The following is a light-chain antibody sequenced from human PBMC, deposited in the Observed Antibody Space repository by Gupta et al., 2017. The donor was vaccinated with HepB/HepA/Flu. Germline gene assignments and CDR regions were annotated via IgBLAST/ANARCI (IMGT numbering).Light chain of an antibody. V-gene: IGLV3-1*01. Sequence: SYDLPQPPSVSVSPGQTANIACPGDKLGNKDVSWYQQKPGQSPVMVIYQDLKRPSGIPERSSGSNSGSTATLTISGTQPMDEADYYCQTWDSRAEVFGGGTKLTVL. CDR1: KLGNKD. CDR3: QTWDSRAEV. CDR2: QDL. J-gene: IGLJ3*02.